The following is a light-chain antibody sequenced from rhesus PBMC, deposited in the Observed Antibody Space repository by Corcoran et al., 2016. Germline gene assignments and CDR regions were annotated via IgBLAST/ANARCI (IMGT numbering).Light chain of an antibody. J-gene: IGKJ1*01. CDR2: DAS. Sequence: DIQMTQSPSSLSASVGDRVTITCRASQGIGNYLSWYQQKPGKAPKLLIYDASTLKSGVPSRFSGSGSGTDFTLTISSLQPEDFATYCCLQDNSDPRTFGLGTKVEIK. CDR1: QGIGNY. V-gene: IGKV1-43*02. CDR3: LQDNSDPRT.